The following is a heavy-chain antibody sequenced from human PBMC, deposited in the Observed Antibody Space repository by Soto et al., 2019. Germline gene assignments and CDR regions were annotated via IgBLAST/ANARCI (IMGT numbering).Heavy chain of an antibody. CDR2: ISPLKGNT. D-gene: IGHD5-12*01. V-gene: IGHV1-18*01. Sequence: ASVKVSCKASGYTFTNYVIHWIRQAPGQGLEWMAWISPLKGNTNYAQKVQGRVTVTTDTSTNTVYMHLSGLRSDDTALYFCARSGEHPFDYWGQGSLVTVSS. CDR3: ARSGEHPFDY. J-gene: IGHJ4*02. CDR1: GYTFTNYV.